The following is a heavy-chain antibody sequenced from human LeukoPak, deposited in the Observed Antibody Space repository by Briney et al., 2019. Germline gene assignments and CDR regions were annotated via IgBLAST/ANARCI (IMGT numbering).Heavy chain of an antibody. CDR2: IIPIFGTA. J-gene: IGHJ3*02. V-gene: IGHV1-69*06. CDR1: GGTFSSYA. D-gene: IGHD4-17*01. CDR3: ARTYGDYEPYDAFDI. Sequence: ASVKVSCKASGGTFSSYAISWVRQAPGQGLEWMGGIIPIFGTANYAQKFQGRVTITADKSTSTAYMELSSLRSEDTAVYYCARTYGDYEPYDAFDIWGQGTMVTVSS.